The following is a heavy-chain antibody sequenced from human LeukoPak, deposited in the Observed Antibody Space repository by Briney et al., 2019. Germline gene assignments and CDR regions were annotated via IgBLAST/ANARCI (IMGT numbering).Heavy chain of an antibody. CDR2: INPNSGGT. V-gene: IGHV1-2*02. J-gene: IGHJ6*03. CDR3: ARDLHTSTWYPVSYYYYMDV. CDR1: GYTFTGYY. D-gene: IGHD6-13*01. Sequence: ASVKVSCKASGYTFTGYYMRWVRQAPGQGLEWMGWINPNSGGTDYASKFQGRVTMTRDTSISTVYMELSRLRSDDTAVYYCARDLHTSTWYPVSYYYYMDVWGKGTTVTVSS.